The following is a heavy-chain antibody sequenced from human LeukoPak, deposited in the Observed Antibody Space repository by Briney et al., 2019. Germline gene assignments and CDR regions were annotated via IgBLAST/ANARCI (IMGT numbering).Heavy chain of an antibody. V-gene: IGHV3-30*02. CDR3: AKVFIVSGYDRLRLGELDY. D-gene: IGHD3-16*01. Sequence: PGGALRLSCAASGFTFSSYDMTWVRQAPGKGLEWVAFIRYDGSNKYYADSVKGRFTISRDNSKNTLYLQMNSLRAEDTAVYYCAKVFIVSGYDRLRLGELDYWGQGTLVTVSS. CDR2: IRYDGSNK. J-gene: IGHJ4*02. CDR1: GFTFSSYD.